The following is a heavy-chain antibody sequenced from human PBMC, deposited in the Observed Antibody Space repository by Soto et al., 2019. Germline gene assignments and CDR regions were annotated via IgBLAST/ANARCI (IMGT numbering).Heavy chain of an antibody. CDR3: ARARIQLWPNYYAYGMDV. D-gene: IGHD5-18*01. J-gene: IGHJ6*02. Sequence: EVQLVESGGGLVQPGGSLRLSCAASGFTVSSNYMTWVRQAPGKGLEWVSVIYSGGSTFYADSVKGRFTISRDNSKNTLYFHMNSLRAEDTAVYYCARARIQLWPNYYAYGMDVWGQGTTVTVSS. V-gene: IGHV3-66*01. CDR1: GFTVSSNY. CDR2: IYSGGST.